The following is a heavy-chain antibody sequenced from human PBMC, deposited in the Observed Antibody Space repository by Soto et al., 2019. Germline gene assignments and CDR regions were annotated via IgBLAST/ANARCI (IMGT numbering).Heavy chain of an antibody. CDR3: ARAPLTTVTPRDWDYYSYGMDV. J-gene: IGHJ6*02. Sequence: SETLSLTCTVSGGSISSYYWSWIRQPAGKGLEWIGRIYTSGSTNYNPSLKSRFTMSVDTSKNQFSLKLSSVTAADTAVYYCARAPLTTVTPRDWDYYSYGMDVWGQGTTVTVSS. CDR2: IYTSGST. V-gene: IGHV4-4*07. CDR1: GGSISSYY. D-gene: IGHD4-17*01.